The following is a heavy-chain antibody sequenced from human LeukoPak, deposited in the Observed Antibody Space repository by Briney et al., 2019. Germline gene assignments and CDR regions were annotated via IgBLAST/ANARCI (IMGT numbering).Heavy chain of an antibody. V-gene: IGHV4-59*12. J-gene: IGHJ3*02. CDR1: GGSISSYY. CDR2: IYHSGST. Sequence: SETLSLTCTVSGGSISSYYWSWIRQPPGKGLEWIGYIYHSGSTYYNPSLKSRVTISVDRSKNQFSLKLSSVTAADTAVYYCASYCSSTSCYHDAFDIWGQGTMVTVSS. D-gene: IGHD2-2*01. CDR3: ASYCSSTSCYHDAFDI.